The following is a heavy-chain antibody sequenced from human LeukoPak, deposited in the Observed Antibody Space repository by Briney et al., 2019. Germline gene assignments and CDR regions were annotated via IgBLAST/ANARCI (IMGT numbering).Heavy chain of an antibody. D-gene: IGHD3/OR15-3a*01. CDR2: IYFSGST. V-gene: IGHV4-59*12. Sequence: SETLSLTCTVSGGSISSYYWSWIRQPPGKGLEWIGYIYFSGSTNYNPSLKSRVTISLDTSKNQFSLKLNSMTTADTAVYYCARVDDIWGQGTMVTVSS. J-gene: IGHJ3*02. CDR3: ARVDDI. CDR1: GGSISSYY.